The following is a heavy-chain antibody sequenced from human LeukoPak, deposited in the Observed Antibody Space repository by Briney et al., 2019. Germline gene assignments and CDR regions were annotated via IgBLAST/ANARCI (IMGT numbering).Heavy chain of an antibody. CDR3: ARDRAKGCCSGGSCVSENYYYGMDV. J-gene: IGHJ6*04. D-gene: IGHD2-15*01. CDR1: GFTFSSYE. Sequence: PGGSLRLSCAASGFTFSSYEMNWVRQAPGKGLEWVSYISSSGSTIYYADSVKGRFTISRDNAKNSLYLQMNGLRAEDTAVYYCARDRAKGCCSGGSCVSENYYYGMDVWGKGTTVTVSS. CDR2: ISSSGSTI. V-gene: IGHV3-48*03.